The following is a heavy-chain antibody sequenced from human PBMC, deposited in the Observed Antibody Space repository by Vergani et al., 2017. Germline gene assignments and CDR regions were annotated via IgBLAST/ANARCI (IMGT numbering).Heavy chain of an antibody. Sequence: QVQLVESGGGVVQPGRSLRLSCAASGFTFSSYGMHWVRQAPGKGLEWVAVIWYDGSNKYYADAVKGRFTISRDKSKNTLYLQMNSLRAEDTAVYYCARDLRGLVIDFDYWGQGTLVTVSS. V-gene: IGHV3-33*01. CDR2: IWYDGSNK. D-gene: IGHD1-26*01. CDR3: ARDLRGLVIDFDY. CDR1: GFTFSSYG. J-gene: IGHJ4*02.